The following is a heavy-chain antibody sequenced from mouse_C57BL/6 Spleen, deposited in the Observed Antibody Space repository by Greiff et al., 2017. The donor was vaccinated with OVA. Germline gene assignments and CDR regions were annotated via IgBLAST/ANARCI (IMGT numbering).Heavy chain of an antibody. CDR2: IWSDGST. CDR1: GFSLTSYG. Sequence: VQLQQSGPGLVAPSQSLSITCTVSGFSLTSYGVHWVRQPPGKGLEWLVVIWSDGSTTYNSALKSRLSISKDNSKSQVFLKMNSLQTDDTAMYYCARHRGSSYAMDYWGQGTSVTVSS. J-gene: IGHJ4*01. CDR3: ARHRGSSYAMDY. V-gene: IGHV2-6-1*01.